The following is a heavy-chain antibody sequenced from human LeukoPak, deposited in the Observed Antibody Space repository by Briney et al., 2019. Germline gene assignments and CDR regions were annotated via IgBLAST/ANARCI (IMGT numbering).Heavy chain of an antibody. CDR2: SVVGSGNT. J-gene: IGHJ4*02. D-gene: IGHD3-10*01. CDR3: AGTPWFGELTLDY. V-gene: IGHV1-58*02. Sequence: SVKVSCKASGFTFTSSTIQWVRQARGQRLEWIGWSVVGSGNTNYAQKFQERVIITRDMSTTTVYMELSSLRSEDTAVYYCAGTPWFGELTLDYWGLGTLVTVSS. CDR1: GFTFTSST.